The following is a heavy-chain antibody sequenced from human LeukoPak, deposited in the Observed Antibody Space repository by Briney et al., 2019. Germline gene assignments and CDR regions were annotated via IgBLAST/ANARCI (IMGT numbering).Heavy chain of an antibody. D-gene: IGHD6-13*01. CDR3: AIRYSSSWYSFGY. J-gene: IGHJ4*02. V-gene: IGHV3-74*01. CDR2: INSDGSST. CDR1: GFTFSSYW. Sequence: GGSLRLSCAASGFTFSSYWMHWVRQAPGKGLVWVSRINSDGSSTSYADSVKGRFTISRDNSKNTLYLQMNSLRAEDTAVYYCAIRYSSSWYSFGYWGQGTLVTVSS.